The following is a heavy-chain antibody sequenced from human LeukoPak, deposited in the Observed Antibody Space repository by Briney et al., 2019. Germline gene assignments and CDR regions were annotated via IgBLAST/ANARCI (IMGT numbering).Heavy chain of an antibody. D-gene: IGHD3-10*01. V-gene: IGHV1-46*01. CDR3: ARDANYYRSGSYSYYFDY. J-gene: IGHJ4*02. CDR2: INPSGGST. CDR1: GYTFTSYY. Sequence: ASVKVSCKASGYTFTSYYMHWVRQAPGQGLEWMGIINPSGGSTSYAQKFQGRVTMTRDTSTSTVYMELSSLRSEDTAVYYCARDANYYRSGSYSYYFDYWRQGTLVTVST.